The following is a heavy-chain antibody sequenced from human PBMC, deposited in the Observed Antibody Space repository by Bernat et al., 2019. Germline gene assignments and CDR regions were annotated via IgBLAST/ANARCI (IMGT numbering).Heavy chain of an antibody. CDR2: ISKDGSKE. CDR1: GFTFSSYA. J-gene: IGHJ4*02. V-gene: IGHV3-30*01. Sequence: QVQLVESGGGVVQPGRSLRLSCAASGFTFSSYAMHWVRQAPGKGLEWVAVISKDGSKEYYADSVKGRFTISRDNSKNTVDLQINGLRAEDTTVYYCARETPPYYFDSWGQGALVTVSS. CDR3: ARETPPYYFDS. D-gene: IGHD2-15*01.